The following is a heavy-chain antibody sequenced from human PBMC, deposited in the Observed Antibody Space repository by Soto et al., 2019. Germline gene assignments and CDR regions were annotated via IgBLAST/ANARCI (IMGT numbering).Heavy chain of an antibody. J-gene: IGHJ4*02. CDR3: ARDPAAEHYYDSSGYYHY. D-gene: IGHD3-22*01. Sequence: PGGSLRLSCAASGFTFSSYGMHWVRQAPGKGLEWVAVISYDGSNKYYADSVKGRFTISRDNSKNTLYLQMNSLRAEDTAVYYCARDPAAEHYYDSSGYYHYWGQGTLVTVSS. CDR1: GFTFSSYG. CDR2: ISYDGSNK. V-gene: IGHV3-30*03.